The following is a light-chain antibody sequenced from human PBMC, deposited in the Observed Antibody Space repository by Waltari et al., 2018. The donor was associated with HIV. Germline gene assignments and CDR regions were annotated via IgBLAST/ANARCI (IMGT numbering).Light chain of an antibody. CDR3: QQYNNWPPWT. Sequence: EIVMTPSPATLSVSPGERATLSCRASQSVSSNLPWYQQKPGQPPRLLIYGSSTRATGIPARFSGSGSGTEFTLTISSLQSEDFAVYYCQQYNNWPPWTFGQGTKVEIK. J-gene: IGKJ1*01. V-gene: IGKV3-15*01. CDR2: GSS. CDR1: QSVSSN.